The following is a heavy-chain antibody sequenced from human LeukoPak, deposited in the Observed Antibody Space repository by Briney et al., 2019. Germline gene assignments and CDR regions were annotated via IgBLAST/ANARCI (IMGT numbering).Heavy chain of an antibody. V-gene: IGHV1-18*01. CDR2: ISAYNGNI. D-gene: IGHD6-6*01. CDR3: ARVHDSSSYSGWFDP. J-gene: IGHJ5*02. CDR1: GYTFTTYG. Sequence: GASVKVSCKASGYTFTTYGISWVRQAPGQGLEWMGWISAYNGNINYAQKLQGRVTMTTDTSTSTAYMELRSLRSDDTAVYYCARVHDSSSYSGWFDPWGQGTLVTVSS.